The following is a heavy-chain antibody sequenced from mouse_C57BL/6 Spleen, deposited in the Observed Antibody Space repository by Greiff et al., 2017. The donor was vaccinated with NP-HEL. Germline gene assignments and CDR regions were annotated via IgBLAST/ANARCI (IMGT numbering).Heavy chain of an antibody. CDR3: TRSGSSFYAMDY. D-gene: IGHD1-1*01. CDR2: IYPGNSDT. Sequence: EVQLQESGTVLARPGASAKMSCKTSGYTFTSYWMHWVKQRPGQGLEWIGAIYPGNSDTSYNQKFKGKAKLTAVTSASTAYMELSSLTNEDSAVYYCTRSGSSFYAMDYWGQGTSVTVSS. J-gene: IGHJ4*01. CDR1: GYTFTSYW. V-gene: IGHV1-5*01.